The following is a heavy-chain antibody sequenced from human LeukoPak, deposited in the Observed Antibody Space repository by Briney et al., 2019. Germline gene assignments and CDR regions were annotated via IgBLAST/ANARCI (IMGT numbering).Heavy chain of an antibody. D-gene: IGHD2-15*01. Sequence: GGSLRLSCAASGFTFSDHYMDWVRQAPGKGLEWVGRTRNKANSYTTVYAASVKGRFTNSRDESENSLLLQMNSLKTEDTAVYYCAKSLGGYCSGGSCSIDYWGQGILVTVSS. V-gene: IGHV3-72*01. CDR3: AKSLGGYCSGGSCSIDY. J-gene: IGHJ4*02. CDR2: TRNKANSYTT. CDR1: GFTFSDHY.